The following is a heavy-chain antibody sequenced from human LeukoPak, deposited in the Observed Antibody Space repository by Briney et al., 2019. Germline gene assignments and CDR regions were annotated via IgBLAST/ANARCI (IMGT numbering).Heavy chain of an antibody. D-gene: IGHD3-9*01. Sequence: PGGSLRLSCAASGFTFSSYSMNWVRQAPGKGLEWVPSISSSSSYIYYADSVKGRFTISRDNAKNSLYLQMNSLRAEDTAVYYCARDHEYYDILTGLEYGMDVWGQGTTVTVSS. CDR3: ARDHEYYDILTGLEYGMDV. CDR2: ISSSSSYI. CDR1: GFTFSSYS. V-gene: IGHV3-21*01. J-gene: IGHJ6*02.